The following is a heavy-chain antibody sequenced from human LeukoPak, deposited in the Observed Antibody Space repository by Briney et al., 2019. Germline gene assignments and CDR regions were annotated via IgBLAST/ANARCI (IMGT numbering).Heavy chain of an antibody. Sequence: GRSLRLSCAASGFTFSSYAMHWVRQAPGKGLEWVAVISYDGSNKYYADSVKGRFTISRDNSENTLYLQMNSLRAEDTAVYYCARGSGFYGMDVWGKGTTVTVSS. CDR2: ISYDGSNK. V-gene: IGHV3-30*04. D-gene: IGHD3-3*01. J-gene: IGHJ6*04. CDR1: GFTFSSYA. CDR3: ARGSGFYGMDV.